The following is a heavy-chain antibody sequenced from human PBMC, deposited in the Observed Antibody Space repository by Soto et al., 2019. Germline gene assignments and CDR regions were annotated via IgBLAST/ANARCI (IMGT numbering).Heavy chain of an antibody. V-gene: IGHV4-39*01. CDR1: GGSISRSSYY. D-gene: IGHD4-17*01. J-gene: IGHJ4*02. CDR3: TSLYYGGQDY. Sequence: SETLSLTCSVSGGSISRSSYYWGWIRQPPGKGLEWIASIYYTGNTYYNPSLKSRVTMSVDTSRNQFSLKLSSVTAADTAVYYCTSLYYGGQDYWGQGTVVTVSS. CDR2: IYYTGNT.